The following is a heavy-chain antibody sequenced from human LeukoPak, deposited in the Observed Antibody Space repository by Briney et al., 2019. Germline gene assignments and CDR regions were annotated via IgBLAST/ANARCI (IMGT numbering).Heavy chain of an antibody. V-gene: IGHV4-39*07. Sequence: SETLSLTCTVSGGSISSSSYYWGWIRQPPGKGREWIGSIYYSGSTYYNPSLKSRVTISVDTSKNQFSLKLSSVTAADTAVYYCARDNGGGDYERWGQGTLVTVSS. J-gene: IGHJ4*02. CDR2: IYYSGST. CDR3: ARDNGGGDYER. D-gene: IGHD4-17*01. CDR1: GGSISSSSYY.